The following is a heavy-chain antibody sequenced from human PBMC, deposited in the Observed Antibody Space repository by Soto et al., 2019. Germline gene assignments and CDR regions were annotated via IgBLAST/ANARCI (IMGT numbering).Heavy chain of an antibody. D-gene: IGHD3-10*01. V-gene: IGHV3-9*01. Sequence: EVQLVESGGGLVQPGRSLRLSCAASGFTFDDYAMHWVRQAPGKGLEWVSGISWNSGNIGYADSVKSRFTISRDNAKNSLYLQMNSLIAEDTALYYCTTGVRGTWYYYGSGSYSYWGQGTMVTVSS. CDR2: ISWNSGNI. CDR3: TTGVRGTWYYYGSGSYSY. CDR1: GFTFDDYA. J-gene: IGHJ4*02.